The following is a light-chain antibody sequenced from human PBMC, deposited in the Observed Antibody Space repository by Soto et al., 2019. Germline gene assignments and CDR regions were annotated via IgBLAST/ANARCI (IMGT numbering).Light chain of an antibody. J-gene: IGKJ1*01. V-gene: IGKV3-15*01. CDR2: GAS. CDR1: QSVSSN. CDR3: QQYNNWPER. Sequence: EIVMTQSPTTLSVSPGERATPSCRASQSVSSNLAWYQQKPGQATGPLIYGASTRDTGSPARFSGSGSGTGFTPPISSLQSEDFAVFYCQQYNNWPERLGQGTK.